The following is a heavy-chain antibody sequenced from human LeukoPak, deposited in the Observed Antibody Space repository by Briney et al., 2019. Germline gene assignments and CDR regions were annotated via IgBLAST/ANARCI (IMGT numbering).Heavy chain of an antibody. Sequence: PGGSLRLSCAASGFTFSSYAMSWVRQAPGKGLERVSAISGSGGSTYYADSAKGQFPISKDNSKNTLYLQMTSLRAEDTAVYYCAKGPEYCDILTGYKDYWGQGSLVTVSS. CDR3: AKGPEYCDILTGYKDY. CDR2: ISGSGGST. D-gene: IGHD3-9*01. V-gene: IGHV3-23*01. J-gene: IGHJ4*02. CDR1: GFTFSSYA.